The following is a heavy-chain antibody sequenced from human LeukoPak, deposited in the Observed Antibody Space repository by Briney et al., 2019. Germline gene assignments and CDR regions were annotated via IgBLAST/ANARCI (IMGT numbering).Heavy chain of an antibody. D-gene: IGHD3-9*01. J-gene: IGHJ4*02. CDR1: GYTFTVTGNY. CDR3: ADLTGDPNY. CDR2: INPKSGGT. Sequence: GASVKVSCKAPGYTFTVTGNYMHWVRQAPGQGREWMGWINPKSGGTNYAQKFQGRVTMTRDTSISTAYMELSRLRSDDTAVYYCADLTGDPNYWGQGTLVTVSS. V-gene: IGHV1-2*02.